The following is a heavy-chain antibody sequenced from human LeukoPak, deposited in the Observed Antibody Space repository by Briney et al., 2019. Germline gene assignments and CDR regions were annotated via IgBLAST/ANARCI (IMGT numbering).Heavy chain of an antibody. J-gene: IGHJ4*01. CDR3: ARSTLDRNAGSCYPVGFDY. V-gene: IGHV4-34*01. Sequence: PSQTLSLTCAVHGGTFRGYYSSWIRQPPGKGLEWTGEINHSGSTNYTPSLKTRVTISVDTSKNPFSLTLSSVTAADTAVYYCARSTLDRNAGSCYPVGFDYSGQRTLLTASS. D-gene: IGHD2-15*01. CDR1: GGTFRGYY. CDR2: INHSGST.